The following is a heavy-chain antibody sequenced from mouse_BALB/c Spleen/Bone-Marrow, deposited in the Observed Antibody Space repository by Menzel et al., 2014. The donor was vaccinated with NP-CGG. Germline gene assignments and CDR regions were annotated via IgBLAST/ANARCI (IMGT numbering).Heavy chain of an antibody. V-gene: IGHV5-6*01. CDR2: ISSGGSHT. Sequence: VQLKESGGDLVKPGGSLKLSCAASGFTFXSYGMSWVRQTPDKSLEWVTTISSGGSHTYYPDSVKGRFTISRDNAKNTLYLQMSSLKSEDTAIYYCARRGFDNSYWYFGVWGAGTTVTVSS. CDR3: ARRGFDNSYWYFGV. J-gene: IGHJ1*01. CDR1: GFTFXSYG.